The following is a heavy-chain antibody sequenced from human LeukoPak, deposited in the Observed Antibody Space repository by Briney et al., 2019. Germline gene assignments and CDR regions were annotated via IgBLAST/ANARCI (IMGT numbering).Heavy chain of an antibody. CDR1: GFTFSGSA. CDR3: LTGYYYSSD. Sequence: GGSLRLSCAASGFTFSGSAMHWVRQASGKGLEWVGRIRSKANSYATAYAASVKGRFTISRDDAKNTPYLQMNSLKTEDTAVYYWLTGYYYSSDWGQGTLVTVSS. CDR2: IRSKANSYAT. V-gene: IGHV3-73*01. D-gene: IGHD3-22*01. J-gene: IGHJ4*02.